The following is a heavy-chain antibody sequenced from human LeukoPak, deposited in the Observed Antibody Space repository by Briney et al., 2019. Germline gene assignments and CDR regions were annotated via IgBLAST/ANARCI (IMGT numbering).Heavy chain of an antibody. J-gene: IGHJ6*03. Sequence: PGGSLRLSCTASGFTFGDYAMSWVRQAPGKGLEWVGFIRGKTYGATTEYAASVKGRFTISRDDSKSIAYLQMITLKTEDTAVYYCTRDAEDSSGYYYYFYMDVWGKGTTVTISS. CDR1: GFTFGDYA. CDR3: TRDAEDSSGYYYYFYMDV. D-gene: IGHD3-22*01. V-gene: IGHV3-49*04. CDR2: IRGKTYGATT.